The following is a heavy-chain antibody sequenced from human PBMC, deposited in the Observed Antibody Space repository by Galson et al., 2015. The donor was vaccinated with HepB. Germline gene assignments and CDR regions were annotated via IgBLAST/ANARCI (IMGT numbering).Heavy chain of an antibody. CDR1: GYSFTSYW. Sequence: SGAEVTKPGESLKISCKGSGYSFTSYWIGWVRQMPGKGLEWIGYIYYSGSTNYNPSLKSRVTISVDTSKNQFSLKLSSVTAADTAVYYCARVLTGYYPGYFDLWGRGTLVTVSS. CDR3: ARVLTGYYPGYFDL. J-gene: IGHJ2*01. CDR2: IYYSGST. V-gene: IGHV4-59*08. D-gene: IGHD3-9*01.